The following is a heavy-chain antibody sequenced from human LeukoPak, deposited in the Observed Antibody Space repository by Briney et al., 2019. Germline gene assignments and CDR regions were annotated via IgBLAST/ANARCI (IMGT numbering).Heavy chain of an antibody. V-gene: IGHV3-30*02. J-gene: IGHJ4*02. CDR1: GFTFSSYG. D-gene: IGHD3-16*01. Sequence: PGGSLRLSCAASGFTFSSYGMRWVRQAPGKGLEWVAFIRYDGSNKYYADSVKGRFTISRDNSKNTLYLQMNSLRAEDTAVYYCARDRPFGGVLDFDYWGQGTLVTVSS. CDR3: ARDRPFGGVLDFDY. CDR2: IRYDGSNK.